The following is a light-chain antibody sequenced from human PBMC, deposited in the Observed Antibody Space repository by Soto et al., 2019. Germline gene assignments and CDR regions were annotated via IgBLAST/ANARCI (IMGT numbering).Light chain of an antibody. CDR3: QQYNSYSPT. CDR1: QSISTW. J-gene: IGKJ1*01. CDR2: KAS. V-gene: IGKV1-5*03. Sequence: DIQMTQSPSTLSASVGDRVTITCRASQSISTWLAWYQQEPGKAPKLLIHKASSLQSGVPSRFSGSGSGTDFTLTISSLHTDDFATYYCQQYNSYSPTFGQGTRVEI.